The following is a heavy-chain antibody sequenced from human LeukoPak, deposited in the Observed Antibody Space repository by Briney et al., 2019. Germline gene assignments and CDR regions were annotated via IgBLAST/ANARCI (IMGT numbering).Heavy chain of an antibody. V-gene: IGHV4-4*09. CDR2: IYTSGGT. CDR1: GGSISSYY. Sequence: PSETLSLTCTVSGGSISSYYWSWIRQPPGKGLEWIGYIYTSGGTNYNPSLKSRVTISVDTSKNQFSLKLSSVIAADTAVYYCARHLKVVPAAIARYYYYYMDVWGKGTTVTVSS. D-gene: IGHD2-2*01. J-gene: IGHJ6*03. CDR3: ARHLKVVPAAIARYYYYYMDV.